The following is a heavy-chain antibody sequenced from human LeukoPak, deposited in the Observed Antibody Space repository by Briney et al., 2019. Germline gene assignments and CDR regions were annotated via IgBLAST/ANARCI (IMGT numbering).Heavy chain of an antibody. D-gene: IGHD4-17*01. CDR1: GFTFSNAW. CDR3: TTESTTTVTTTYYYYYYMDV. CDR2: TKSKTDGGTT. J-gene: IGHJ6*03. V-gene: IGHV3-15*01. Sequence: PGGSLRLSCAASGFTFSNAWVSWVRQAPGKGLEWVGRTKSKTDGGTTDYAAPVKGRFTISRDDSKNTLYLQMNSLKTEDTAVYYCTTESTTTVTTTYYYYYYMDVWGKGTTVTVSS.